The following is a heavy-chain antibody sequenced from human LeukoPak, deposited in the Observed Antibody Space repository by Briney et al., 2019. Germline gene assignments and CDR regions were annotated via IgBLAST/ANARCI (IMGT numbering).Heavy chain of an antibody. Sequence: GGSLRLSCAASGFTFGYFWMSWVRQAPGRGLQWVATMKGDGSHIYYVDSVKGRFTISRDNARNSLYLQMNSLRAEDTAVYYCAELGITMIGGVWGKGTTVTISS. J-gene: IGHJ6*04. V-gene: IGHV3-7*01. CDR3: AELGITMIGGV. CDR1: GFTFGYFW. D-gene: IGHD3-10*02. CDR2: MKGDGSHI.